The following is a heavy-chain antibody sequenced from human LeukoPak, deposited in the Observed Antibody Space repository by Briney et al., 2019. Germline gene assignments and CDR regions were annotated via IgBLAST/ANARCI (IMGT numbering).Heavy chain of an antibody. CDR1: GFTFSSYA. D-gene: IGHD2-2*01. CDR2: ISYDGSNK. CDR3: ARSAQRGYGYCSSTSCYWDYFDY. J-gene: IGHJ4*02. Sequence: GGSLRLSCAASGFTFSSYAMHWVRQAPGKGLEWVAVISYDGSNKYYADSVKGRFTISRDNSKNTLYLQMNSLRAEDTAVYYSARSAQRGYGYCSSTSCYWDYFDYWGQGTLVTVSS. V-gene: IGHV3-30-3*01.